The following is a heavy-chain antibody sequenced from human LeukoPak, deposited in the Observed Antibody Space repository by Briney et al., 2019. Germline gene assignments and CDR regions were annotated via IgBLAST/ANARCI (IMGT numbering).Heavy chain of an antibody. CDR2: ISYDGSNK. V-gene: IGHV3-30*05. D-gene: IGHD4-23*01. CDR3: ARDRDYGGNSALDY. Sequence: GGSLRLSCAVSGFTISDNGMHWVRQAPGKGLEWVAVISYDGSNKYYADSVKGRFTISRDNSKNTLYLQMNSLRAEDTAVYYCARDRDYGGNSALDYWGQGTLVTVSS. J-gene: IGHJ4*02. CDR1: GFTISDNG.